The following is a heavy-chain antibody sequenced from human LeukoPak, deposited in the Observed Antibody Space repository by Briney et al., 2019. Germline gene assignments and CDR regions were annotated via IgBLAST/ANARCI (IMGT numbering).Heavy chain of an antibody. J-gene: IGHJ2*01. Sequence: SVKVSCKASGGTFSSYAISWVRQAPGQGLEWMGRIIPILGIANYAQKFQGRVTITADKSTSTAYMELSSLRSEDTAVYYCARDGAGDGLPGRSHWYFDLWGRGTLVTVSS. V-gene: IGHV1-69*04. D-gene: IGHD5-24*01. CDR1: GGTFSSYA. CDR3: ARDGAGDGLPGRSHWYFDL. CDR2: IIPILGIA.